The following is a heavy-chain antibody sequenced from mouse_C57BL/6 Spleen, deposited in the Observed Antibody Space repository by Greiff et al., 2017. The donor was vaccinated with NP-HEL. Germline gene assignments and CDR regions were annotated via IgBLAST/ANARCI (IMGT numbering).Heavy chain of an antibody. CDR3: APYYYDGDYFDY. D-gene: IGHD2-4*01. CDR2: IHPNSGST. Sequence: QVQLKQPGAELVKPGASVKLSCKASGYTFTSYWMHWVKQRPGQGLEWIGMIHPNSGSTNYNEKFKSKATLTVDKSSSTAYMQLSSLTSEDSAVYSCAPYYYDGDYFDYWGQGTTLTVSS. CDR1: GYTFTSYW. J-gene: IGHJ2*01. V-gene: IGHV1-64*01.